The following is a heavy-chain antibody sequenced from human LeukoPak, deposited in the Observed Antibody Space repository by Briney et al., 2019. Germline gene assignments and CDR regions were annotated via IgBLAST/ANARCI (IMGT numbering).Heavy chain of an antibody. D-gene: IGHD6-13*01. Sequence: PGGSLRLSCAASGFTFSSYGMHWVRQAPGKGLEWVAVISYDGSNKYYADSVKGRFTISRDNSKNTLYLQMNSLRAEDTAVYYCAKIPGYSSSWYVGWFDPWGQGTLVTVSS. V-gene: IGHV3-30*18. J-gene: IGHJ5*02. CDR1: GFTFSSYG. CDR2: ISYDGSNK. CDR3: AKIPGYSSSWYVGWFDP.